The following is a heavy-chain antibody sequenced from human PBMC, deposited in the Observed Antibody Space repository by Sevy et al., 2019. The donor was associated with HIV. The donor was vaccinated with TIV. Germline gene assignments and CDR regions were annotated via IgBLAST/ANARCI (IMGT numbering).Heavy chain of an antibody. J-gene: IGHJ6*03. CDR2: ITPIFGTT. V-gene: IGHV1-69*13. CDR3: ARDRGDSNYPLYYYMDV. Sequence: ASVKVSCKASGGTFSSYGVSWVRQAPGQGLEWMGGITPIFGTTNYAQKLQGRVTITADQSTSTAYMELSSLSSEDTAVYYCARDRGDSNYPLYYYMDVWGKGTTVTVS. CDR1: GGTFSSYG. D-gene: IGHD4-4*01.